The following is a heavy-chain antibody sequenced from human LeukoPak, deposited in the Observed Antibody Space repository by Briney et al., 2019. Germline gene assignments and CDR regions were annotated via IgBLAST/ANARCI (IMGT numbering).Heavy chain of an antibody. CDR2: ISGRDEST. V-gene: IGHV3-23*01. J-gene: IGHJ3*02. CDR1: GFTFNFYA. Sequence: PGGSLRLSCAASGFTFNFYAMSWVRQAPGKGLEWVSAISGRDESTYYADSVKGRFTVSRDNSKNTLFLQMSSLRAEDTAVYYCARGKSLLGPLGGYSYAVEGRAFDIWGQGTMVTVSS. D-gene: IGHD5-18*01. CDR3: ARGKSLLGPLGGYSYAVEGRAFDI.